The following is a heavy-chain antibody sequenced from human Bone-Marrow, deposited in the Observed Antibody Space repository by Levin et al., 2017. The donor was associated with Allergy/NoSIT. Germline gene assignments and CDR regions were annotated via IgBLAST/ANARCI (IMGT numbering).Heavy chain of an antibody. D-gene: IGHD2-15*01. V-gene: IGHV1-18*01. CDR2: ISAYNGNT. J-gene: IGHJ6*02. CDR1: GYTFTSYG. CDR3: ARDLGYCSGGSCHWYYYYYYGMDV. Sequence: ASVKVSCKASGYTFTSYGISWVRQAPGQGLEWMGWISAYNGNTNYAQKLQGRVTMTTDTSTSTAYMELRSLRSDDTAVYYCARDLGYCSGGSCHWYYYYYYGMDVWGQGTTVTVSS.